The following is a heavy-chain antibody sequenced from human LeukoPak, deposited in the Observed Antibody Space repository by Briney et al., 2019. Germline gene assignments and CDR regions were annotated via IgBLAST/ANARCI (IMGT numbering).Heavy chain of an antibody. CDR1: GFTFSSYS. V-gene: IGHV3-21*01. J-gene: IGHJ4*02. CDR3: ARGGGYCSGGSCVRY. D-gene: IGHD2-15*01. Sequence: GGSLRLSCAPSGFTFSSYSMSWVRQAPGKGLEWVSSIRSDSTYIYYVDSVKGRFTISRDYAKNSLYLQMNSLRAEDTAMYYWARGGGYCSGGSCVRYWGQGNLVTVSS. CDR2: IRSDSTYI.